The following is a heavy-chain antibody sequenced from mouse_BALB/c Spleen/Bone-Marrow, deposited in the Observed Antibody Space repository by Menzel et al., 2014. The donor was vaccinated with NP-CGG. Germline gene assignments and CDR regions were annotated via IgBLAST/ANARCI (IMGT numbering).Heavy chain of an antibody. CDR2: IDPANGNT. Sequence: EVQLVESGAELVKPGASVKLSCTASGFNIKDTYMHWVKQRPEQGLEWIGRIDPANGNTKYDPKFQGKATITADTSSNTAYLQLSSLTSEDTAVYYCAVYDNEGFAYWGQGTLVTVSA. CDR1: GFNIKDTY. V-gene: IGHV14-3*02. J-gene: IGHJ3*01. D-gene: IGHD2-4*01. CDR3: AVYDNEGFAY.